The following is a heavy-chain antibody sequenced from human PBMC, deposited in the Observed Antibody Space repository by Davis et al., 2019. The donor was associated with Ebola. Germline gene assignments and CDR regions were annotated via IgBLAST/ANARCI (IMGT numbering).Heavy chain of an antibody. D-gene: IGHD5-24*01. CDR2: IRSEAYGGTT. J-gene: IGHJ4*02. Sequence: GGSLRLSCTASGFTFGDYAMSWVRQAPGKGLEWVGFIRSEAYGGTTEYAASVKGRFTISRDDSKSIAYLQMNSLKTKDTAVYYCTREDGRRWLQSDYWGQGTLVTVSS. CDR3: TREDGRRWLQSDY. V-gene: IGHV3-49*04. CDR1: GFTFGDYA.